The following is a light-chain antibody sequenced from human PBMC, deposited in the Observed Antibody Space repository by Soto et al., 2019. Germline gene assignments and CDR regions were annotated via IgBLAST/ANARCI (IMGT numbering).Light chain of an antibody. CDR1: QTISSW. CDR3: QYSNNHRIS. V-gene: IGKV1-5*03. J-gene: IGKJ5*01. Sequence: DVQMTQSPSTLSGSGGDRYTITCRASQTISSWLAWYQQKPGKAPKLLIYKASTLKSGVPSRFSGSGSGTEFTLTMGRLQPEDFATDYCQYSNNHRISFGQGTRLEIK. CDR2: KAS.